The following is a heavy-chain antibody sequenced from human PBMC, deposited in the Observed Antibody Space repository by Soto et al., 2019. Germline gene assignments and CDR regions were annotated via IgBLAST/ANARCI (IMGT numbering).Heavy chain of an antibody. V-gene: IGHV4-31*03. CDR1: GGSISSGGYY. D-gene: IGHD6-6*01. Sequence: SETLSLTCTVSGGSISSGGYYWSWIRQHPGKGLEWIGYIYYSGSTYYNPSLKSRVTISVDTSKNQFSLKLSSVTAADTAVYYCARVRYSSSVTDYWGQGPLVTVSS. CDR2: IYYSGST. J-gene: IGHJ4*02. CDR3: ARVRYSSSVTDY.